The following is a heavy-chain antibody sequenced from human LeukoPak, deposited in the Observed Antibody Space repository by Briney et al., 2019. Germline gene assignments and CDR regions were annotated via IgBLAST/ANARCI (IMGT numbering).Heavy chain of an antibody. CDR2: INLNSDII. D-gene: IGHD3-3*01. CDR1: GWSFDEYS. CDR3: ARTHRLSITIFGVGFDP. Sequence: GGALTLSCAASGWSFDEYSLHWLRQLPGKGLEWVSGINLNSDIISYADSVMGRFTISRDNAKKSLFLQMNSLRAEDTALYFCARTHRLSITIFGVGFDPWGQGTLVTVSS. J-gene: IGHJ5*02. V-gene: IGHV3-9*01.